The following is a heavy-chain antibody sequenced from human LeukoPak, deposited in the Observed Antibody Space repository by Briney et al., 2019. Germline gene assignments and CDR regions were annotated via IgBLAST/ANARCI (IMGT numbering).Heavy chain of an antibody. D-gene: IGHD3-3*01. Sequence: GGSLRLSCAASGFTFSSYWMSWVRPAPGKGLEWVADIKQDGSEKYYVDSVKGRFTISRDNAKNSLYLQMNSLRAEDTAVYYCARDVYDFWSGTGRWFDPWGQGTLVTVSS. CDR2: IKQDGSEK. J-gene: IGHJ5*02. V-gene: IGHV3-7*01. CDR1: GFTFSSYW. CDR3: ARDVYDFWSGTGRWFDP.